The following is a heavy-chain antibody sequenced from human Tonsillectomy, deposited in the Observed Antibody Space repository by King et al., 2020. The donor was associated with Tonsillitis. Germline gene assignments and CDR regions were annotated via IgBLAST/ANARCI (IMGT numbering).Heavy chain of an antibody. CDR1: GFTFSSYW. CDR2: INSDGSST. CDR3: ARVYCGAVCSRNGSAYYYGMDI. D-gene: IGHD2-21*02. Sequence: EVQLVESGGGLVQPGGSLRLSCAASGFTFSSYWMHWVRQAPGKGLVWVSRINSDGSSTRYADSVKGRFIISRDNAKNTLYLQMNSLRAEDTAVYYCARVYCGAVCSRNGSAYYYGMDIWGQGTTVTVSS. J-gene: IGHJ6*02. V-gene: IGHV3-74*01.